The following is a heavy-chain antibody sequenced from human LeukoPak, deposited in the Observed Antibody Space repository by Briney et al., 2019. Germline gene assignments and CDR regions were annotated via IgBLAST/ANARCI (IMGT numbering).Heavy chain of an antibody. V-gene: IGHV4-39*07. CDR2: IYYSGKT. Sequence: SETLSLTCTVSGDSITSGSYYWGWIRQPPGRELEWIGSIYYSGKTYYNPSLKSRVTISTDMSKSQISLKLTSVTGADTAVYYCAGERGEEYSSGWYKTNFFDNWGQGIRVTVSS. D-gene: IGHD6-19*01. CDR1: GDSITSGSYY. CDR3: AGERGEEYSSGWYKTNFFDN. J-gene: IGHJ4*02.